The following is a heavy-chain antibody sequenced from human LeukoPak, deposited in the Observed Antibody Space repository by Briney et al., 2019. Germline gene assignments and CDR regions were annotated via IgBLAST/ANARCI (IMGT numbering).Heavy chain of an antibody. V-gene: IGHV4-59*01. CDR1: GGSISSYY. Sequence: SETLSLTCTVSGGSISSYYWSWIRQPPGKGLEWIGYIYYSGSTNYNPSLKSRVTISVDTSKNQFSLKLSSVTAADTAVYYCASGYSSSWADYWGQGTRVTVSS. CDR3: ASGYSSSWADY. CDR2: IYYSGST. J-gene: IGHJ4*02. D-gene: IGHD6-13*01.